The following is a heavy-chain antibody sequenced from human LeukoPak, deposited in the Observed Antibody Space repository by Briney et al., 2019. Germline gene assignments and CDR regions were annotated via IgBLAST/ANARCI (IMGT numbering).Heavy chain of an antibody. CDR1: GYTFTRYD. J-gene: IGHJ6*02. CDR3: ARGKTRITIFGVVIYYYGMDV. Sequence: ASVKVSCKASGYTFTRYDINWVRQATGQGLEWMGWMNPNSGNTGYAQKFQGRGTMTRNTSISTAYMELSSLRSEDTAVYYCARGKTRITIFGVVIYYYGMDVWGQGTTVTVSS. D-gene: IGHD3-3*01. V-gene: IGHV1-8*01. CDR2: MNPNSGNT.